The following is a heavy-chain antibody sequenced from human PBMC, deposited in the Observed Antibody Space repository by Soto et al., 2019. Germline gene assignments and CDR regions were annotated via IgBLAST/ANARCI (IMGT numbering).Heavy chain of an antibody. J-gene: IGHJ4*02. CDR3: ANPPIYSSRSPLDY. D-gene: IGHD6-13*01. CDR1: GLTFSSFS. V-gene: IGHV3-23*04. Sequence: EVQLAESGGGLVQPGGSLRLSCASSGLTFSSFSMNWVRQAPGKGLEWVSAISGSGGSTYYADSVKGRFTISRDNSKNTLYLQMNSLRAEDTAVYYCANPPIYSSRSPLDYWGQGTLVTVSS. CDR2: ISGSGGST.